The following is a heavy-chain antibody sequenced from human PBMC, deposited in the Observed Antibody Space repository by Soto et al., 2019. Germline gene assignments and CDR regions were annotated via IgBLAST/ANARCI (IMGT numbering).Heavy chain of an antibody. D-gene: IGHD6-13*01. V-gene: IGHV6-1*01. Sequence: TCAIFGDSVSSKSVAWNWIRQSPSRGLEWLGRTYYRSKWYDDYAVSLNGRGTINPDTSQNQFSLHLTSVTPEDTAVYYCGRLVGNSWIDYWGQGTLVTVSS. CDR2: TYYRSKWYD. CDR3: GRLVGNSWIDY. CDR1: GDSVSSKSVA. J-gene: IGHJ4*02.